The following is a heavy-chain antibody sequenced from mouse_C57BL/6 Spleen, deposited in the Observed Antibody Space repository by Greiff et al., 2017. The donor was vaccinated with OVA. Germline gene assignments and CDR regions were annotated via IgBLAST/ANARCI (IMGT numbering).Heavy chain of an antibody. CDR1: GFTFSSYA. Sequence: EVHLVESGEGLVKPGGSLKLSCAASGFTFSSYAMSWVRQTPEKRLEWVAYISSGGDYIYYADTVKGRFTISRDNARNTLYLHMSSLKSEDTAMYYCTRDRAAGTFDYWGQGTTLTVSS. D-gene: IGHD4-1*01. J-gene: IGHJ2*01. V-gene: IGHV5-9-1*02. CDR3: TRDRAAGTFDY. CDR2: ISSGGDYI.